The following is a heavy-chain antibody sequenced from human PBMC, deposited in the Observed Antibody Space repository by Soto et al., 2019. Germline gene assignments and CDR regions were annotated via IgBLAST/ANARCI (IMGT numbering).Heavy chain of an antibody. V-gene: IGHV4-59*08. CDR1: SGSISGYY. D-gene: IGHD4-17*01. J-gene: IGHJ4*02. CDR3: ARFDFGDYRGLDY. Sequence: QVHLQESGPGLVKPSETLSLTCTVSSGSISGYYWSWIRQPPGKGLECIGYISYIGNTHYNPSLMSRVTISIDTSKNQFSLKVTSVTAAATAVYYCARFDFGDYRGLDYWGQGTLVTVSS. CDR2: ISYIGNT.